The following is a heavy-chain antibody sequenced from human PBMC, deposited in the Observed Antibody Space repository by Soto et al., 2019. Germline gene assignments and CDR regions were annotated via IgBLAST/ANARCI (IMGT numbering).Heavy chain of an antibody. CDR1: GYTFTNYY. J-gene: IGHJ4*02. D-gene: IGHD4-4*01. CDR2: INPSGGST. Sequence: QVQLVQSGAEVKMPGAAVKVSCKASGYTFTNYYIHWVRQAPGQGLEWMGVINPSGGSTTYAQRFQGRVTLTRDTSTSTFYMQLSSLSSGDTAVYYCARTSLDYICDYWGQGTLVTVSS. V-gene: IGHV1-46*01. CDR3: ARTSLDYICDY.